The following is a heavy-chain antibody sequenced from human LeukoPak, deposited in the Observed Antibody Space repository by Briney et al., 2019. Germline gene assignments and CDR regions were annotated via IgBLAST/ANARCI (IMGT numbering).Heavy chain of an antibody. CDR3: AKSAGGHCFDH. CDR1: GFTFNNYA. D-gene: IGHD2-15*01. J-gene: IGHJ4*02. V-gene: IGHV3-23*01. CDR2: SGGST. Sequence: GGSLRLSCTASGFTFNNYAMSWVRQSPGKGLEWVAISGGSTYYADSVRGRFTISRDNTKNTLYLEMNSLRAEDTAVYHCAKSAGGHCFDHWGQGVLVTVSS.